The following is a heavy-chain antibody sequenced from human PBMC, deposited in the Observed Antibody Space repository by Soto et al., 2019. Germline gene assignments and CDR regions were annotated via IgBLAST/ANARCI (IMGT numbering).Heavy chain of an antibody. J-gene: IGHJ6*02. CDR3: ARDYASYRVYGSGSRDKRYYYYGMDV. Sequence: GGSLRLSCAASGFPFSSYGMHWVRQAPGKGLEWAAVIWYDGSNKYYADSVKGRFTISRDNSKNTLYLQMNSLRAEDTAVYYCARDYASYRVYGSGSRDKRYYYYGMDVWGQGTTVTVSS. CDR2: IWYDGSNK. V-gene: IGHV3-33*01. D-gene: IGHD3-10*01. CDR1: GFPFSSYG.